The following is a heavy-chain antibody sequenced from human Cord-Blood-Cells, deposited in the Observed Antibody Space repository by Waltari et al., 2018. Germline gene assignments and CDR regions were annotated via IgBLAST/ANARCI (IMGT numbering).Heavy chain of an antibody. V-gene: IGHV4-39*01. D-gene: IGHD5-18*01. CDR3: ARAGYSYGYFDY. Sequence: QLQLQESGPGLVKPSETLSLTCTVSGGSISSSSYYWGWIRQPPGKGLEWIGSIYYSVITYYNPSLKSRVTISVDTSRNQFSLKLSSVTAADTAVYYCARAGYSYGYFDYWGQGTLVTVSS. CDR1: GGSISSSSYY. J-gene: IGHJ4*02. CDR2: IYYSVIT.